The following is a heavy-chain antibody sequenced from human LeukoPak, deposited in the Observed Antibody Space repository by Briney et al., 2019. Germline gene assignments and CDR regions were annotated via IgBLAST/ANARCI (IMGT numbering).Heavy chain of an antibody. D-gene: IGHD1-26*01. Sequence: GGSLRLSCAASGFTFSSYWMTWVRQTPGKGLEWVAVISYDGSNKYYADSVKGRFTISRDNSKNTLYLQMNSLRAEDTAVYYCARTGGLREFDYWGQGTLVTVSS. V-gene: IGHV3-30-3*01. CDR2: ISYDGSNK. CDR3: ARTGGLREFDY. J-gene: IGHJ4*02. CDR1: GFTFSSYW.